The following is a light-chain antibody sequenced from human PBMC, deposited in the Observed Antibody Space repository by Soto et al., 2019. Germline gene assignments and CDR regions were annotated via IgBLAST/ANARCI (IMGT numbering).Light chain of an antibody. CDR3: CSYAGSSTFHYV. Sequence: QSALTQPASVSGSPGQWITISGTGTSSDGGSYNLVSWYQQHPGKAPKLMIYEGSKRPSGVSNRFSGSKSGNTASLTISGLQAEDEADYYCCSYAGSSTFHYVFGTGTKLTVL. V-gene: IGLV2-23*03. CDR1: SSDGGSYNL. J-gene: IGLJ1*01. CDR2: EGS.